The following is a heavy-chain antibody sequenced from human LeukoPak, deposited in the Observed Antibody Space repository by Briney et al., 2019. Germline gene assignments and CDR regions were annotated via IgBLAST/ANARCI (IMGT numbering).Heavy chain of an antibody. D-gene: IGHD3-22*01. J-gene: IGHJ3*02. Sequence: GGSLRLSCAASGFTFSSYAMSWVRQAPGKGLEWVSAISGSGGSTYYADSVKGRFTISRDNSKNKLYLQMNSLRAEDTAVYYCAKWPITMIAPGDAFDIWGQGTMVTVSS. CDR2: ISGSGGST. V-gene: IGHV3-23*01. CDR1: GFTFSSYA. CDR3: AKWPITMIAPGDAFDI.